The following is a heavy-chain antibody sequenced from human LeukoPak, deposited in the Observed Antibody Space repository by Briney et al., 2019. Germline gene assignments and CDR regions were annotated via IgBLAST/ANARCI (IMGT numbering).Heavy chain of an antibody. V-gene: IGHV3-11*04. CDR2: ISNSGTTI. CDR3: ARDQRHDAFDI. Sequence: GGSLRLSCAASGFTFSDHYMSWLRQAPGKGLEWVSYISNSGTTIYYADSVKGRFTISRDNAKNSLYLQMNSLRVEDTAVYYCARDQRHDAFDIWGQGTMVTVSS. CDR1: GFTFSDHY. J-gene: IGHJ3*02.